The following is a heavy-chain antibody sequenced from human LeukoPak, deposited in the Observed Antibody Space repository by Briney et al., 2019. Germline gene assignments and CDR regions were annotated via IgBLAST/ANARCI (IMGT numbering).Heavy chain of an antibody. V-gene: IGHV3-13*01. CDR3: ARGCYTSGWYTFDY. D-gene: IGHD6-19*01. CDR2: IGTGGDT. CDR1: GFTFSSCD. Sequence: GGSLRLSCAASGFTFSSCDMYWVRQSTGKGLEWVSSIGTGGDTYYSDSVKGRFTISRENAKDSLYLQMNSLRAGDTAVHYCARGCYTSGWYTFDYWGQGTLVTVSS. J-gene: IGHJ4*02.